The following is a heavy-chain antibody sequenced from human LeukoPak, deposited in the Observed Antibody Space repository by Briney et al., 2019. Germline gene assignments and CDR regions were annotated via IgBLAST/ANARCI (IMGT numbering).Heavy chain of an antibody. D-gene: IGHD4-23*01. CDR3: AKDRGDGGNSLGYLDY. CDR1: GLTFTTYA. V-gene: IGHV3-23*01. J-gene: IGHJ4*02. CDR2: ISASGVST. Sequence: GGSLRLSCAASGLTFTTYAMSWVRQAPGKGLEWASGISASGVSTYYADSVKGRFTISRDISKNTLYLQMNSLRAEDTAVYYCAKDRGDGGNSLGYLDYWGQGTLVTVSS.